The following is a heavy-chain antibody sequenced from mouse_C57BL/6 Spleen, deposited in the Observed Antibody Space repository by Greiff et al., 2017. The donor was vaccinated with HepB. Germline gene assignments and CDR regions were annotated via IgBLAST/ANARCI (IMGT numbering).Heavy chain of an antibody. V-gene: IGHV5-4*01. CDR3: ARDRGYYGSSYAFDY. CDR2: ISDGGSYT. Sequence: EVKLVESGGGLVKPGGSLKLSCAASGFTFSSYAMSWVRQTPEKRLEWVATISDGGSYTYYSDNVKGRFTIARDNAKNNLYLQMSHLKSEDTAMYYCARDRGYYGSSYAFDYWGQGTTLTVSS. J-gene: IGHJ2*01. CDR1: GFTFSSYA. D-gene: IGHD1-1*01.